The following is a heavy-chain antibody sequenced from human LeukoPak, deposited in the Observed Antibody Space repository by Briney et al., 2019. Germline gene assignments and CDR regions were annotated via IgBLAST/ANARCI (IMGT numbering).Heavy chain of an antibody. CDR1: GGSFSGYY. CDR2: INHSGST. V-gene: IGHV4-34*01. D-gene: IGHD3-10*01. J-gene: IGHJ4*02. CDR3: ARARILWFGATNYFDY. Sequence: SETLSLTCAVYGGSFSGYYWSWIRQPPGKGLEWIGEINHSGSTNYNPSLKSRVTISVDTSKNQFSLKLSSVTAADTAVYYCARARILWFGATNYFDYWGQGTLVTVSS.